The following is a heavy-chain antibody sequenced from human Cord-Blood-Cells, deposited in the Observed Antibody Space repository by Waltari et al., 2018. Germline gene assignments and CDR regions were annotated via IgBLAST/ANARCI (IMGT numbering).Heavy chain of an antibody. CDR1: GGTFSSSA. CDR2: IIPIFGTA. CDR3: ARVAPYYYDSSGYYWFDP. J-gene: IGHJ5*02. V-gene: IGHV1-69*06. Sequence: QVQLVQSGAEVKKPGSSVKVSCKASGGTFSSSAISWVRQSPGQGLEWMGGIIPIFGTANYAQKFQGRVTITADKSTSTAYMELSSLRSEDTAVYYCARVAPYYYDSSGYYWFDPWGQGTLVTVSS. D-gene: IGHD3-22*01.